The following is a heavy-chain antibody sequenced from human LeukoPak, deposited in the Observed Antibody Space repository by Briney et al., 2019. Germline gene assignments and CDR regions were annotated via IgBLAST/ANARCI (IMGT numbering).Heavy chain of an antibody. V-gene: IGHV3-64D*09. CDR2: ININGGST. J-gene: IGHJ4*02. Sequence: GGSLRLSCLASGFSFTIHMHWVRQAPGKGLEYVSSININGGSTYYADSVKGRFTISRDNSKNTLYLQMSSLRAEDTAVYYCVKDRYVDYWGQGTLVTVSS. CDR3: VKDRYVDY. D-gene: IGHD3-16*01. CDR1: GFSFTIH.